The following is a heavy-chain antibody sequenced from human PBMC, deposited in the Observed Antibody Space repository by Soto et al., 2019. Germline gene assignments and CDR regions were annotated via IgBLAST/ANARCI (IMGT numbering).Heavy chain of an antibody. CDR2: ISYDGSNK. CDR3: ARGEKSYGYRGYFDY. J-gene: IGHJ4*02. CDR1: VFTFSSYA. V-gene: IGHV3-30-3*01. D-gene: IGHD5-18*01. Sequence: SLRLSCPASVFTFSSYAMHWARQAPDKGLEWVSVISYDGSNKYYADSVKGRFTISRDNSKNTLYLQMNSLRAKDTAVYYCARGEKSYGYRGYFDYCVQXTLGTVSS.